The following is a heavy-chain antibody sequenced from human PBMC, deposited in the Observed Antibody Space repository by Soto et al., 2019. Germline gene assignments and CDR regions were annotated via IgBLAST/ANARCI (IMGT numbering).Heavy chain of an antibody. CDR1: GGTFSSYA. CDR2: IIPIFGTA. D-gene: IGHD1-20*01. V-gene: IGHV1-69*01. CDR3: ARATYNWNGVNWFDP. Sequence: QVQLVQSGAEVKKPGSSVKVSCKASGGTFSSYAISWVRQAPGQGLEWMGGIIPIFGTANYAQKFQGRVTITADESTSTAYVELSSLRSEDTAVYYCARATYNWNGVNWFDPWGQGTLVTVSS. J-gene: IGHJ5*02.